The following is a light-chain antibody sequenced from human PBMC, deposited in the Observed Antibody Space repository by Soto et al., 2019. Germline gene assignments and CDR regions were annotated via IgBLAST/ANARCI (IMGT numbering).Light chain of an antibody. CDR1: QSVYRW. CDR3: QHYDTFPWT. CDR2: EAS. V-gene: IGKV1-5*03. J-gene: IGKJ1*01. Sequence: DIQMTQSPSTLSASIGDRVTITCRASQSVYRWLAWYQQRPGKAPNLLIYEASTLESGVPSRFIGSRSGTEFTLTNSSLQPDDFATYYCQHYDTFPWTLGQGTKVDIK.